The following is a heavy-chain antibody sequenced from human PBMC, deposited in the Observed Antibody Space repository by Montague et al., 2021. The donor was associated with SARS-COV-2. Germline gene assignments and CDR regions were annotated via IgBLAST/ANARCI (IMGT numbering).Heavy chain of an antibody. CDR1: GSSVRSYK. V-gene: IGHV4-59*02. Sequence: SETLSLTCTVSGSSVRSYKWSWIRQPPGKGLEWIGNIYDSGSTNYNPSLKSRVTISVDTSKNQFSLKLSSVTAADTAVYYCARENTVTTFGGPYYIDSWGQGTLVTVSA. CDR3: ARENTVTTFGGPYYIDS. CDR2: IYDSGST. D-gene: IGHD4-17*01. J-gene: IGHJ4*02.